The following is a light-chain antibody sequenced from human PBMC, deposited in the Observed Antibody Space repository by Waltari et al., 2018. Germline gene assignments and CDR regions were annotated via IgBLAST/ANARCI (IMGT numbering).Light chain of an antibody. CDR3: CSFADSSASWV. CDR2: DVN. J-gene: IGLJ3*02. V-gene: IGLV2-23*02. CDR1: SSDVGTYDL. Sequence: QSALTQPASVSGSPGQSITISCTGTSSDVGTYDLVSWYQQHPGKAPKLLIHDVNKRPSGVSPRFSGSKAGNTASLTISWLQAEDEADYYCCSFADSSASWVFGGGTKLTVL.